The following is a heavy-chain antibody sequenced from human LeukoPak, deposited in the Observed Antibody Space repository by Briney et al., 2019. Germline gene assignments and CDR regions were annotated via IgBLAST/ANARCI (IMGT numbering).Heavy chain of an antibody. CDR3: TRRGYSYAVNPDAFDI. CDR1: GYTFTGYY. D-gene: IGHD5-18*01. V-gene: IGHV1-2*02. Sequence: ASVKVSCKASGYTFTGYYMHWVRQAPGQGLEWMGWINLKSGGTNYAGKFQGRVTMTRSTSISTAYMELSSLRFEDTAVYYCTRRGYSYAVNPDAFDIWGQGTMVTVSS. J-gene: IGHJ3*02. CDR2: INLKSGGT.